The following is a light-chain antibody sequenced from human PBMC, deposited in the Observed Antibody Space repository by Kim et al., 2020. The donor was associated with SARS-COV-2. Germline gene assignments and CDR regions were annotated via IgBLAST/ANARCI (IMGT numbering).Light chain of an antibody. Sequence: TIAGPETTSVVGVYDFVSWYQQHPGKAPNFLIYDASKRASGVSDRFSGSKSGNTASLTISGLQAEDEADYYCISYTTSSTWVLGGGTQRPS. CDR3: ISYTTSSTWV. V-gene: IGLV2-14*03. J-gene: IGLJ3*02. CDR1: TSVVGVYDF. CDR2: DAS.